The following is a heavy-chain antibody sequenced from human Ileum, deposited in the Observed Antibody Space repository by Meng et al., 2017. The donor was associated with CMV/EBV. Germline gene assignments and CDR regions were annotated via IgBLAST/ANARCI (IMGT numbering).Heavy chain of an antibody. CDR3: ARHFDSGWSDY. Sequence: QLQLQESGPGLVKPSEALSLTCTVSGGSISNDKYYWGWIRQPPGKGLEWIGSIYYTGSTFYTPPLKSRVTISLDTSKNQFSLNLTSVTTADTAVYYCARHFDSGWSDYWGQGNLVTVSS. J-gene: IGHJ4*02. CDR1: GGSISNDKYY. CDR2: IYYTGST. D-gene: IGHD6-19*01. V-gene: IGHV4-39*01.